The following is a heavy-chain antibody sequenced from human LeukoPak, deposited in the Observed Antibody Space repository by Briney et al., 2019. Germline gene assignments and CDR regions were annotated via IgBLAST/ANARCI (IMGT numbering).Heavy chain of an antibody. Sequence: SETLSLTCAVYGGSFSGYYWSWIRQPPGKGLEWIGEINHSGSTNYNPSLKSRVTISVDTSKYQFSLKLSSVTAADTAVYYCARVKLSSSWYSDYWGQGTLVTVSS. CDR3: ARVKLSSSWYSDY. D-gene: IGHD6-13*01. V-gene: IGHV4-34*01. J-gene: IGHJ4*02. CDR2: INHSGST. CDR1: GGSFSGYY.